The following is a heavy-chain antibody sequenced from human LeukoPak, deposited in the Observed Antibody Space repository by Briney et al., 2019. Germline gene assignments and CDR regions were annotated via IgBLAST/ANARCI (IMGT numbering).Heavy chain of an antibody. CDR1: GGSISSGDYY. D-gene: IGHD1-26*01. V-gene: IGHV4-30-4*08. J-gene: IGHJ3*02. CDR3: ARIVGAGDAFDI. CDR2: IYYSGST. Sequence: SETLSLTCTVSGGSISSGDYYWRWIRQPPGKGLEWIGYIYYSGSTYYNPSLKSRVTISVDTSKNQFSLKLSSVTAADTAVYYCARIVGAGDAFDIWGQGTMVTVSS.